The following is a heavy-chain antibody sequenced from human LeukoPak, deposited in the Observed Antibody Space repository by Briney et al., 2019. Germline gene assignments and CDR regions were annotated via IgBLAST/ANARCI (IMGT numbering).Heavy chain of an antibody. J-gene: IGHJ6*04. CDR2: ISYDGSNK. V-gene: IGHV3-30*04. Sequence: PGGSLRLSCAASGFTFSSYAMHWVRQAPGKGLEWVAVISYDGSNKYYADSVKGRFTISRDNSKNTLYLQMNSLRAEDTAVYYCAREDIVVVPAAPRPYYYYGMDDWGKGTTVTVSS. D-gene: IGHD2-2*01. CDR1: GFTFSSYA. CDR3: AREDIVVVPAAPRPYYYYGMDD.